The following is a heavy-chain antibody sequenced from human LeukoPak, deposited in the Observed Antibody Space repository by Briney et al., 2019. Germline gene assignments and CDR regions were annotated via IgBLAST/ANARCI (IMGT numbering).Heavy chain of an antibody. D-gene: IGHD6-13*01. CDR2: ISANGGNT. CDR1: GFTVSSNY. V-gene: IGHV3-64D*06. J-gene: IGHJ3*02. CDR3: VKAAGYRSSDAFDI. Sequence: GGSLRLSCAASGFTVSSNYMSWVRQAPGKGLEYGSSISANGGNTYYADSVRGRISISRDNSKNTMYLQMSSLRTDDTAVYYCVKAAGYRSSDAFDIWGQGTRVTVAS.